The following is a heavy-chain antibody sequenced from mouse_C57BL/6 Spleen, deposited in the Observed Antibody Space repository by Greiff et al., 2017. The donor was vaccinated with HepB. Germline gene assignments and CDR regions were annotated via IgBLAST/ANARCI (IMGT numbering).Heavy chain of an antibody. Sequence: QVQLKQSGPELVKPGASVKISCKASGYAFSSSWMNWVKQRPGKGLEWIGRIYPGDGDTNYNGKFKGKATLTADKASSTAYMQRSSLTSEDSAVYFCARSGTVVANPDYWGQGTTLTVSS. V-gene: IGHV1-82*01. CDR1: GYAFSSSW. J-gene: IGHJ2*01. CDR3: ARSGTVVANPDY. D-gene: IGHD1-1*01. CDR2: IYPGDGDT.